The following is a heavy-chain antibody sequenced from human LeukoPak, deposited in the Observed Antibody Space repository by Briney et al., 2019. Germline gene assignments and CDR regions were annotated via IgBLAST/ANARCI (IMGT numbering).Heavy chain of an antibody. CDR2: IYYAGNT. Sequence: SETLSLTCTVSSGSITSTTYYWGWLRQRPGKGLEYIGSIYYAGNTYFNPSLESRITMSVYTSKKQFSLKLTSVTAADTAVYYCARQKGYRDVFDIWGQGTVVTVSS. J-gene: IGHJ3*02. V-gene: IGHV4-39*01. CDR3: ARQKGYRDVFDI. CDR1: SGSITSTTYY. D-gene: IGHD5-18*01.